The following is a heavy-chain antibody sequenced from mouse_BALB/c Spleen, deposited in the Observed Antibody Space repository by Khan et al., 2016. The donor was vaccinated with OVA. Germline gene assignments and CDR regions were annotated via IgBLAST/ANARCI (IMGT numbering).Heavy chain of an antibody. CDR2: ISDGGSYT. Sequence: EVELVESGGGLVKPGGSLKLSCAASGFTFSDYYMYWVRQTPKKRLEWVATISDGGSYTYYPASVQGRFTISRDNAKNNLYLQMSSLKSEDTAMYYCARAGYGGFAYWGQGTLVTVSA. D-gene: IGHD1-1*02. V-gene: IGHV5-4*02. CDR3: ARAGYGGFAY. J-gene: IGHJ3*01. CDR1: GFTFSDYY.